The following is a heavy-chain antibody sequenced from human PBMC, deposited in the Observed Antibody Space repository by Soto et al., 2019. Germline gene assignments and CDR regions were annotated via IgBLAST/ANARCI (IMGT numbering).Heavy chain of an antibody. CDR2: IYYSGST. CDR3: AREVWVADDYYFDY. V-gene: IGHV4-59*01. D-gene: IGHD6-19*01. J-gene: IGHJ4*02. Sequence: QVQLQESGPGPVKPSETLSLTCTVSGGSISSYYWSWIRQPPGKGLEWIGYIYYSGSTNYNPSLKSRVTISVDTSKNQFSLKLSSVTAADTAVYYCAREVWVADDYYFDYWGQGTLVTVSS. CDR1: GGSISSYY.